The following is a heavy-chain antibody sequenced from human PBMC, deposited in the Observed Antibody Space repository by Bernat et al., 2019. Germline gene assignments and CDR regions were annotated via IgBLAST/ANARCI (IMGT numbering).Heavy chain of an antibody. Sequence: QVQLQESGPGLVKPSETLSLSCVVSGFSITSGYSWGWVRQPPGKGLEWIASFYLSESTYYNAARKSRVTISVDKSKNLFSLKMDSVTAADTAIYYCARMKPLGRTVDYFQYWGQGTLVTVSS. J-gene: IGHJ4*02. CDR2: FYLSEST. V-gene: IGHV4-38-2*01. CDR3: ARMKPLGRTVDYFQY. D-gene: IGHD4-11*01. CDR1: GFSITSGYS.